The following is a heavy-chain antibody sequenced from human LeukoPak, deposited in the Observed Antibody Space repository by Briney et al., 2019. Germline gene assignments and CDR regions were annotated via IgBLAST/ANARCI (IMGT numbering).Heavy chain of an antibody. CDR1: GFTVSSNY. V-gene: IGHV3-66*01. D-gene: IGHD2-15*01. J-gene: IGHJ4*02. CDR2: LHSGGIT. Sequence: GGSLRLSCAASGFTVSSNYMSWVRQAPGKGLEWVSVLHSGGITYYADSVKGRFTISRDNSKNTVYLQMNNVRVEDTAVYYCERDQGGSFDYWGQGTLVTVSS. CDR3: ERDQGGSFDY.